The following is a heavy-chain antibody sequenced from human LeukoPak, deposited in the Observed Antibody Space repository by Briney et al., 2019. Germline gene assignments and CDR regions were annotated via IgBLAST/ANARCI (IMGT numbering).Heavy chain of an antibody. J-gene: IGHJ3*02. V-gene: IGHV1-2*02. CDR1: GYTFTGYY. CDR3: ARRAVYGSGSDAFDI. CDR2: INPNSGGT. D-gene: IGHD3-10*01. Sequence: GASVRVSCRASGYTFTGYYMHCVRQAPGQGLEWMGWINPNSGGTNYAQKFQGRVTMTRDTSISTAYMELSKLRSDDTAVYYCARRAVYGSGSDAFDIWGQGTMVTVSS.